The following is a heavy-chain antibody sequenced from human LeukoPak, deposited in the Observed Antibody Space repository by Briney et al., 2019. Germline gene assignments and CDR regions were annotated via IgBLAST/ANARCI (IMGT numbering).Heavy chain of an antibody. D-gene: IGHD3-10*01. CDR1: GYTFTSYG. CDR2: ISAYNGNT. V-gene: IGHV1-18*01. J-gene: IGHJ4*02. CDR3: ARAECITMVQGVIITLGDCKGGFDY. Sequence: ASVKVSCKASGYTFTSYGISWVRQAPGQGLEWMGWISAYNGNTNYAQKLQGRVTMTTDTSTSTAYMELRSLRSDDTAVYYCARAECITMVQGVIITLGDCKGGFDYWGQGTLVTVSS.